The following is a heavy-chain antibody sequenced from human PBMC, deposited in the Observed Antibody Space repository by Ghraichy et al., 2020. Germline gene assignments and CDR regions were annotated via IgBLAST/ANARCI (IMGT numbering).Heavy chain of an antibody. CDR3: AEDRDYYDSSGYYFNAFDI. Sequence: GGSLRLSCAASAFTFSSYAMTWVRQAPGKGLEWVSTIRGSGSSTYYTDSVKGRFTISRDNSKNTLYLQMNSLRAEDTAVYYCAEDRDYYDSSGYYFNAFDIWGQGTLVTVSS. CDR2: IRGSGSST. V-gene: IGHV3-23*01. CDR1: AFTFSSYA. D-gene: IGHD3-22*01. J-gene: IGHJ3*02.